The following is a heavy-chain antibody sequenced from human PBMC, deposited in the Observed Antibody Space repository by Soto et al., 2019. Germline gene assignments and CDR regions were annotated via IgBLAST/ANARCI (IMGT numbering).Heavy chain of an antibody. CDR1: GYTFTSYG. V-gene: IGHV1-18*01. J-gene: IGHJ4*02. Sequence: QVQLVQSGAEVKKPGASMTVSCKSSGYTFTSYGLNWVRQAPGQALEWMGWISTYNGNTVYAQRLHGRVTMTTDTSTSTAYMELRSLTSDDTAVYCCARMRGEGSNWYLDYWGQGTLVTVSS. D-gene: IGHD6-13*01. CDR3: ARMRGEGSNWYLDY. CDR2: ISTYNGNT.